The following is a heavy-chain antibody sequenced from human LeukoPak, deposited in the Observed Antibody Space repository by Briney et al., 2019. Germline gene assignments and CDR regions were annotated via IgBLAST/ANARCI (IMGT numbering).Heavy chain of an antibody. Sequence: PGGSLRLSCAASGFTFSSYAMSWVRQAPGKGLEWVSAISGSGGSTYYADSVKGRFTISRDNAKNSLYLQMNSLRAEDTAVYYCARTRADYDILTGYYRPWFDPWGQGTLVTVSP. CDR1: GFTFSSYA. V-gene: IGHV3-23*01. CDR3: ARTRADYDILTGYYRPWFDP. J-gene: IGHJ5*02. D-gene: IGHD3-9*01. CDR2: ISGSGGST.